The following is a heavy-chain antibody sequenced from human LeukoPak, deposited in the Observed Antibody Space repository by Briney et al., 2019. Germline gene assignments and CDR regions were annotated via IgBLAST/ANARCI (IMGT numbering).Heavy chain of an antibody. V-gene: IGHV4-34*01. Sequence: PSETQSLTCAVYGGSFSGYYWSWIRQPPGKGLEWIGEINHSGSTNYNPSLKSRVTISADTSKNQFSLNLSSVTAADTAVYYCARGQVVREYWGQGTLVTVSS. CDR2: INHSGST. CDR3: ARGQVVREY. D-gene: IGHD2-15*01. CDR1: GGSFSGYY. J-gene: IGHJ4*02.